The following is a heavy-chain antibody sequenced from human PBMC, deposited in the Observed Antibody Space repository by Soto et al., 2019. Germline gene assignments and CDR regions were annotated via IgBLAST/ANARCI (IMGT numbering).Heavy chain of an antibody. J-gene: IGHJ5*02. CDR2: IYYSGST. Sequence: QVQLQESGPGLVKPSQTLSLTCTVSGGSISSGGYYWSWIRQHPGKGLEWIGYIYYSGSTYYNPSLKSRVTISVDTSKNQCSLKLSSVTAADTALYYCARDQGWERAPNWFDPWGQGTLVTVSS. CDR1: GGSISSGGYY. V-gene: IGHV4-31*03. CDR3: ARDQGWERAPNWFDP. D-gene: IGHD1-26*01.